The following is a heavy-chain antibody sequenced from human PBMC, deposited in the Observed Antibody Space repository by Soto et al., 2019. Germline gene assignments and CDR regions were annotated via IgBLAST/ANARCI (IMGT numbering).Heavy chain of an antibody. Sequence: SVKVSCKASGGTFSSYAISWVRQAPGQGLEWMGGIIPIFGTANYAQKFQGRVTITADESTSTAYMELSSLRSEDTAVYYCARGICSGGSCYYYYYYGMDVWGQGTTVTVSS. CDR3: ARGICSGGSCYYYYYYGMDV. CDR2: IIPIFGTA. D-gene: IGHD2-15*01. CDR1: GGTFSSYA. V-gene: IGHV1-69*13. J-gene: IGHJ6*02.